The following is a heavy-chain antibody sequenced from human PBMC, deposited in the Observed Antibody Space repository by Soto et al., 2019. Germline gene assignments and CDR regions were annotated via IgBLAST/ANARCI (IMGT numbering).Heavy chain of an antibody. Sequence: ASVKVSCKASGYTFTSYGISWVRQAPGQGLEWMGWISAYNGNTNYAQKLQGRVTMTTDTSTSTAYMELRSLRPDDTAVYYCARMGVKGARGYRNYYYGMDVWGQGTTVTVSS. D-gene: IGHD5-18*01. CDR3: ARMGVKGARGYRNYYYGMDV. J-gene: IGHJ6*02. CDR2: ISAYNGNT. V-gene: IGHV1-18*01. CDR1: GYTFTSYG.